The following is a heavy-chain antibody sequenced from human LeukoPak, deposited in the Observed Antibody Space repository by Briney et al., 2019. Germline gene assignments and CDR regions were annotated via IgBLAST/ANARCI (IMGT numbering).Heavy chain of an antibody. J-gene: IGHJ4*02. D-gene: IGHD3-10*01. CDR3: ARDYASGSYPRIYFDY. Sequence: PGRSLRLSCAAAGFTFSSYAMHGVRQAPGKGLEWVAVISYDGSNKYYADSVKGRFTISRDNSKNTLYLQMNSLRAEDTAVYYCARDYASGSYPRIYFDYWGQGTLVTVSS. CDR2: ISYDGSNK. CDR1: GFTFSSYA. V-gene: IGHV3-30*04.